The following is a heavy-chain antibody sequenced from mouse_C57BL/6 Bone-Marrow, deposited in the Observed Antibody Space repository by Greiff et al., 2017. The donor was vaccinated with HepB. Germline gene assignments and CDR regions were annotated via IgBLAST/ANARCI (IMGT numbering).Heavy chain of an antibody. CDR3: ARKRYYGSSYVGY. D-gene: IGHD1-1*01. V-gene: IGHV1-75*01. J-gene: IGHJ2*01. Sequence: VQLQQSGAELVRPGASVKLSCTASGFNIKDDYMHWVKQRPEQGLEWIGWIFPGSGSTYYNEKFKGKATLTVDKSSSTAYMLLSSLTSEDSAVYFCARKRYYGSSYVGYWGQGTTLTVSS. CDR1: GFNIKDDY. CDR2: IFPGSGST.